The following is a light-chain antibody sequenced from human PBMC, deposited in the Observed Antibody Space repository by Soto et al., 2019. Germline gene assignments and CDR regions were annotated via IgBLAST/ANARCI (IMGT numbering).Light chain of an antibody. CDR1: QSIRGY. CDR3: QQTYRIPLT. Sequence: DIRMTQSPSSLPASVGDRVTVTCGASQSIRGYLNWYQNKPGTAPKLLIFAASRLQTGVPLRFSGSGYGTNLTLTISNMHPEDFATYSCQQTYRIPLTFGGGTKVDIK. CDR2: AAS. V-gene: IGKV1-39*01. J-gene: IGKJ4*01.